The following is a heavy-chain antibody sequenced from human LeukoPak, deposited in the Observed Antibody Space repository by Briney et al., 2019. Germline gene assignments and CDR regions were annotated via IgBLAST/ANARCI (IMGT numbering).Heavy chain of an antibody. CDR2: INHSGST. D-gene: IGHD3-16*02. CDR1: GGSFSGYD. J-gene: IGHJ4*02. V-gene: IGHV4-34*01. Sequence: SETLSLTCGVYGGSFSGYDWSGIRQPPGKGLEWIGEINHSGSTNYNPSLKSRVTISVDTSKNQFSLKLSSVTAADTAVYYCARHIARDYVWGSYRGGAGFDYWGQGTLVTVSS. CDR3: ARHIARDYVWGSYRGGAGFDY.